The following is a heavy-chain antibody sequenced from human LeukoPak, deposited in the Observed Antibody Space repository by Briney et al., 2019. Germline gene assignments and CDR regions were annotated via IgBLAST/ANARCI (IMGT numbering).Heavy chain of an antibody. CDR2: ISVSGHDI. D-gene: IGHD5-24*01. V-gene: IGHV3-11*06. J-gene: IGHJ4*02. CDR3: ARERSVGRWLQLGNFVDY. CDR1: GFTFSDSY. Sequence: PGGSLRLSCAASGFTFSDSYMTWVRQAPGKGVAWVAYISVSGHDINYSDSVKGRFTISRDNSKNTLYLQMNSLRAEDTAVYYCARERSVGRWLQLGNFVDYWGQGTLVTVSS.